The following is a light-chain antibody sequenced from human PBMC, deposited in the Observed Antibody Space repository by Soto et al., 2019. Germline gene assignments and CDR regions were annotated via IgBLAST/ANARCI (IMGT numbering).Light chain of an antibody. J-gene: IGLJ1*01. CDR2: EVT. CDR1: RTDIGNYNY. Sequence: QSALTQPPSASGSPGQSVTISCTGTRTDIGNYNYVSWYQQHPGKAPKLMIFEVTKRPSGVPDRFSGSKSGNTASLTISGLQADDEADYYSCSYSGAGDLGVFGTGTKVTVL. V-gene: IGLV2-8*01. CDR3: CSYSGAGDLGV.